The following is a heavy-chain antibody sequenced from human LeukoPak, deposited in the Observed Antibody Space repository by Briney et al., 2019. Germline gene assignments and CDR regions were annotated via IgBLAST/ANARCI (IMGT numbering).Heavy chain of an antibody. CDR3: ARDKANVGATNFDY. CDR2: ISYDGSNK. Sequence: GGSLRLSCAASGFTFSSYAMHWVRQAPGKGLEGVAVISYDGSNKYYADSVKGRFTIFRDNSKNTLYLQMNSMRAEDTAVYYCARDKANVGATNFDYWGQGTLVTVSS. V-gene: IGHV3-30-3*01. J-gene: IGHJ4*02. CDR1: GFTFSSYA. D-gene: IGHD1-26*01.